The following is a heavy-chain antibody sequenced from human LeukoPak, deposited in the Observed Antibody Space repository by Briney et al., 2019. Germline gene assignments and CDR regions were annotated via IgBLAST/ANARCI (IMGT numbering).Heavy chain of an antibody. Sequence: GGSLRLSCTASGFTFGDYAMSWVRQAPGKGLGWVGFIRSKAYGGTTEYAASVKGRFTISRDDSKSTAYLQMNSLKTEDTAVYYCTSDIVVVPAAILPLLDYWGQGTLVTVSS. D-gene: IGHD2-2*02. CDR1: GFTFGDYA. V-gene: IGHV3-49*04. CDR3: TSDIVVVPAAILPLLDY. J-gene: IGHJ4*02. CDR2: IRSKAYGGTT.